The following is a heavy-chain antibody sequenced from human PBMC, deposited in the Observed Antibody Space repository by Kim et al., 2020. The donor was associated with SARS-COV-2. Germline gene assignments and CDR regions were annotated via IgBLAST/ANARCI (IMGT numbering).Heavy chain of an antibody. CDR1: GYTFTSYY. J-gene: IGHJ3*02. Sequence: ASVKVSCKAFGYTFTSYYIHWVRQAPGQGLEWMGIINPSGSNTKYAQKFQGRVTMTRDTSTRTVYMELSSLRSEDTAVYYCARDRDWGSDDAFDIWGQGT. CDR2: INPSGSNT. CDR3: ARDRDWGSDDAFDI. D-gene: IGHD7-27*01. V-gene: IGHV1-46*01.